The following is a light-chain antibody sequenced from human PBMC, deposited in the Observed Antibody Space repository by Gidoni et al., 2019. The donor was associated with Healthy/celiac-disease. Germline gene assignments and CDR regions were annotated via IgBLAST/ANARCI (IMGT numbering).Light chain of an antibody. J-gene: IGLJ3*02. CDR1: SSDVGGYNY. CDR2: EVS. CDR3: SPYTSSLLRV. V-gene: IGLV2-14*01. Sequence: QSALTQPASVSGSPGQSITISCTGTSSDVGGYNYVSWYQQHPGKAPKLMIYEVSNRPSGVSNRFSGSKSGNTASLTISGLQAEDEADYYCSPYTSSLLRVFGGGTKLTVL.